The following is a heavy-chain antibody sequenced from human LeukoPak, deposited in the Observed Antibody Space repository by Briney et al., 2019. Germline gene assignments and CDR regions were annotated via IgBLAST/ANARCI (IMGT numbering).Heavy chain of an antibody. Sequence: PGGSLRPSCEGPGSTFGGYGMHWFGKTPGKGLEWVAVIAYDGSRAFYADSVKGRFTISRDNSKNTMSVQMDDLRAEDTAVYYCTRYNNDHFDYWGQGTLVTVSS. CDR1: GSTFGGYG. CDR2: IAYDGSRA. J-gene: IGHJ4*02. D-gene: IGHD1-14*01. CDR3: TRYNNDHFDY. V-gene: IGHV3-33*01.